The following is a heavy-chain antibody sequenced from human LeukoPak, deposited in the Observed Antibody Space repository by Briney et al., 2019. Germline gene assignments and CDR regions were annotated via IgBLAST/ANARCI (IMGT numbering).Heavy chain of an antibody. Sequence: GGSLRLSCAASGFTFSNYAMHWVRQAPGKGLEWVSYIGSSSGTVSYADSVKGRFTISRDNAKNSLYLQMNSLRAEDTAVYYCARDRLFYSNYYYGMDVWGQGTTVTVSS. CDR2: IGSSSGTV. D-gene: IGHD2-21*01. CDR1: GFTFSNYA. CDR3: ARDRLFYSNYYYGMDV. V-gene: IGHV3-48*01. J-gene: IGHJ6*02.